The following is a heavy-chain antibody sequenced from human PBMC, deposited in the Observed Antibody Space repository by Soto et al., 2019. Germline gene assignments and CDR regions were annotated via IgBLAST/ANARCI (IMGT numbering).Heavy chain of an antibody. Sequence: GGSLRLSCAASGFTFSNAWMSWVRQAPGKGLEWVGRIKSKTDGGTTDYAAPVKGRFTISRDDSKNTLYLQMNSLKTEDTAVYYCTAVEETDSGYYYYYYMDVWGKGTTVTVSS. CDR2: IKSKTDGGTT. V-gene: IGHV3-15*01. D-gene: IGHD1-1*01. CDR3: TAVEETDSGYYYYYYMDV. J-gene: IGHJ6*03. CDR1: GFTFSNAW.